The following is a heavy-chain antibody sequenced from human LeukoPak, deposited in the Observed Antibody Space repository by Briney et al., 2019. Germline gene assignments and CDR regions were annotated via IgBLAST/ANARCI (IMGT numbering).Heavy chain of an antibody. J-gene: IGHJ5*02. V-gene: IGHV4-59*01. Sequence: SETLSLTCTVSGGSISSYYRSWIRQPLGKGLEWIGYIYYSGSTNYNPSLKSRVTISVDTSKNQFSLKLSSVTAADTAVYYCACLSRGYSYGYLLEPWGQGTLVTVSS. D-gene: IGHD5-18*01. CDR3: ACLSRGYSYGYLLEP. CDR2: IYYSGST. CDR1: GGSISSYY.